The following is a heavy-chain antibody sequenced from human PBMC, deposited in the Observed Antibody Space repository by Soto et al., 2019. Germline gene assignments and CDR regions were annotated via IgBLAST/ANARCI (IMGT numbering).Heavy chain of an antibody. V-gene: IGHV3-48*01. D-gene: IGHD3-9*01. CDR3: ASDWFYMHV. CDR2: ISSTSSTI. CDR1: GFTFSSYP. Sequence: EVQLVESGGGLVQPGGSLRLSCVASGFTFSSYPMNWVRQAPGKGLEWVSYISSTSSTIYYADSVKGRFTISRDNARNSLYLQMNSLRAEDTAVYYCASDWFYMHVWGKGTTVYVSS. J-gene: IGHJ6*03.